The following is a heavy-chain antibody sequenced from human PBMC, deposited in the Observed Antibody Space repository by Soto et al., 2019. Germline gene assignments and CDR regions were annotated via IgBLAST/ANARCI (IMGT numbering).Heavy chain of an antibody. CDR3: ARDSADCASSSCYGFFGY. Sequence: EVQLLESGGGLVQPGGSLRHSCAASGFTFSNYAMTWVRQAPGKGLEWVSAISGSGISTFYADSVKGRFTISRDNSKNTLYLQMNSLRAADTAVYYCARDSADCASSSCYGFFGYWGQGTLVTVSS. V-gene: IGHV3-23*01. D-gene: IGHD2-2*01. CDR2: ISGSGIST. J-gene: IGHJ4*02. CDR1: GFTFSNYA.